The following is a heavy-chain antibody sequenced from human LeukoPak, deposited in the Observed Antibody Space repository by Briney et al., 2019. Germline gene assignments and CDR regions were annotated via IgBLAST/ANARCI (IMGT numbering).Heavy chain of an antibody. D-gene: IGHD6-19*01. V-gene: IGHV3-23*01. Sequence: TGGSLSLSCAASGFTFSSYALSWVPQAPGKGLECASGISGSCGSTYSADSSKGRFTISRDNSKNTLYLQINSLRADDTAVFYCARGGLGSDFDNWGREPWSPSPQ. CDR2: ISGSCGST. J-gene: IGHJ4*02. CDR3: ARGGLGSDFDN. CDR1: GFTFSSYA.